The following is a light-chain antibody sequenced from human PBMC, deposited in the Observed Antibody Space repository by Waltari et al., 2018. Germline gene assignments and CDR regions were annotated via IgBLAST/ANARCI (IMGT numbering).Light chain of an antibody. Sequence: QLVLTQSPSASASLGASVNLTCTLNSGYSSYTIGWHQHQPDKGPRYLMRVDSDGSHTKADGIPDRCSGSSSGAERYLTISSLQSEDEADYYGQTWGADLVMFGGGTKLTVL. CDR1: SGYSSYT. V-gene: IGLV4-69*01. CDR3: QTWGADLVM. CDR2: VDSDGSH. J-gene: IGLJ3*02.